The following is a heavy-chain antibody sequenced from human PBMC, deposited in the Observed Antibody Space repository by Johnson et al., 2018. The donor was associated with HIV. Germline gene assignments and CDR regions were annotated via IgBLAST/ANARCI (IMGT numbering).Heavy chain of an antibody. CDR3: AKRGARYTPGNGFDV. J-gene: IGHJ3*01. Sequence: QVQLVESGGGVVQPGRSLRLSCAASGFTFSSYGMHWVRQAPGKGLEWVAVISYGGGNKYYADSVKGRFTISRDSSKNTLYLQMNSLRTEDTAVYYCAKRGARYTPGNGFDVWGQGTMVTVSS. CDR2: ISYGGGNK. V-gene: IGHV3-30*18. CDR1: GFTFSSYG. D-gene: IGHD3-10*01.